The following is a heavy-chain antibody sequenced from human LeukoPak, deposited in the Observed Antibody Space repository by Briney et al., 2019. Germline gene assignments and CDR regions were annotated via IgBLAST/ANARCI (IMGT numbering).Heavy chain of an antibody. Sequence: ASVKVSCKASGYTFTSYGISWVRQAPGQGLEWMGWISAYNGNTNYAQKLQGRVTMTTDTSTSTAYMELRSLRSDDTAVYYCARAKYRGTIFWNHDAFDLWAQGTMVRVSS. CDR2: ISAYNGNT. CDR1: GYTFTSYG. CDR3: ARAKYRGTIFWNHDAFDL. V-gene: IGHV1-18*01. D-gene: IGHD3-9*01. J-gene: IGHJ3*01.